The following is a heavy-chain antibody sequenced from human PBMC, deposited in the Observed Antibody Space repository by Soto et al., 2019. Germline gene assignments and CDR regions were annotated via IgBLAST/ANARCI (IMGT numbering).Heavy chain of an antibody. V-gene: IGHV3-21*01. J-gene: IGHJ3*02. Sequence: EVQLVESGGGLVKPGGSLRLSCAASGFTFSSYSMNWVRQAPGKGLEWVSSISSSSSYIYYTDSVKGRFTISRDNAKNSLYLQMNSLRAEDTAVYYCARPFLLGEFDAFDIWGQGTMVTVSS. CDR1: GFTFSSYS. CDR2: ISSSSSYI. CDR3: ARPFLLGEFDAFDI. D-gene: IGHD3-16*01.